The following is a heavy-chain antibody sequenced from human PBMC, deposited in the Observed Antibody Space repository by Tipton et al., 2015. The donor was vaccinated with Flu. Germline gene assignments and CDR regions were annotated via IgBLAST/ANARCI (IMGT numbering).Heavy chain of an antibody. CDR3: ARGGQWLARDY. CDR2: INYSGST. V-gene: IGHV4-39*07. CDR1: GGSISSYNYY. J-gene: IGHJ4*02. Sequence: TLSLTCTVSGGSISSYNYYWGWIRQPPGKGPEWIGSINYSGSTYYNPSLKSRVTISVEMSKNQFFLKVSSVTAADTAVDYCARGGQWLARDYWGQGNLVTVSS. D-gene: IGHD6-19*01.